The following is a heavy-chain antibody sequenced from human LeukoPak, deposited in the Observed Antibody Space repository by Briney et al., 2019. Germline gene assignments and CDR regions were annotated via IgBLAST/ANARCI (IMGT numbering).Heavy chain of an antibody. D-gene: IGHD2-2*03. V-gene: IGHV3-21*04. CDR2: ITSSSSYI. Sequence: PGGSLRLSCAASGFTFTSYNMNWVRQAPGKGLEWVSSITSSSSYIYYADSVKGRFTISRDNSKNTLHLQMNSLRAEDTAVYYCATHGSAHYYMDVWGKGTTVTISS. CDR3: ATHGSAHYYMDV. J-gene: IGHJ6*03. CDR1: GFTFTSYN.